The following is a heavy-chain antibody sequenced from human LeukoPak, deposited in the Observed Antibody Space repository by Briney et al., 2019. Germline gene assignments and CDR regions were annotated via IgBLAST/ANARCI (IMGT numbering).Heavy chain of an antibody. J-gene: IGHJ5*02. CDR2: IYYSGST. D-gene: IGHD6-13*01. CDR1: GGSISSYY. V-gene: IGHV4-59*08. CDR3: ARRNTIAAAGLNWFDP. Sequence: SETLSLTCTVSGGSISSYYWSWIRQPPGKGLEWIGYIYYSGSTNYNPSLKSRVTISVDTSKNQFSLKLSSVTAADTAVYYCARRNTIAAAGLNWFDPWGQGTLITVSS.